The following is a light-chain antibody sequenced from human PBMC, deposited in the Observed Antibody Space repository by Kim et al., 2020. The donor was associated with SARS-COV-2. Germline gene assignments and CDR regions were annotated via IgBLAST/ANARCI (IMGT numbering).Light chain of an antibody. CDR1: NIGNKN. V-gene: IGLV3-9*01. Sequence: SYELTQPLSVSVALGQTARITCGGNNIGNKNVHWYQQRPGQAPVLVIYRDNNRPSGIPERFSGSNSGNKATLTISTAQAGDEADYYCQVWDSNTAVFGGGTKLTVL. CDR3: QVWDSNTAV. CDR2: RDN. J-gene: IGLJ3*02.